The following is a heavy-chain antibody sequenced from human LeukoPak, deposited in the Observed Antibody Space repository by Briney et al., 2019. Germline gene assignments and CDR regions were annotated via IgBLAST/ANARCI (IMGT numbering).Heavy chain of an antibody. J-gene: IGHJ4*02. Sequence: GGSLRLSCAVSGFSFSDKYMSWVRQAPGKGLEWVSVIYTGGNKYYADFVKGRFTISRNNSNNMVFLQMNSLTVEDTALYYCAGGRMFTSGGFDNWGQGTLVTVSS. CDR3: AGGRMFTSGGFDN. CDR2: IYTGGNK. D-gene: IGHD6-19*01. CDR1: GFSFSDKY. V-gene: IGHV3-53*01.